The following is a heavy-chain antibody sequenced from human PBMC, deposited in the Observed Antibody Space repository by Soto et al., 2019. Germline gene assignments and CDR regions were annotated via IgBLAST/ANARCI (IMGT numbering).Heavy chain of an antibody. CDR3: AKFGMATTKRSPPYYIDY. J-gene: IGHJ4*02. CDR2: ISGSGGGT. CDR1: GFTFSSYA. V-gene: IGHV3-23*01. Sequence: PGGSLRLSCAASGFTFSSYAMSWVRQAPGKGLEWVSSISGSGGGTYYADSVKGRFTFSRDNSKNTLYRQMNSLRAEDTAVYYCAKFGMATTKRSPPYYIDYWGQGALVTVSS. D-gene: IGHD1-1*01.